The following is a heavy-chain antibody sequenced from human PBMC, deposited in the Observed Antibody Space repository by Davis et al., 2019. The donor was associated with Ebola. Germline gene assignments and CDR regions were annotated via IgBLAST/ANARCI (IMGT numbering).Heavy chain of an antibody. V-gene: IGHV3-73*01. CDR2: IKDKANNYAT. CDR1: GFTFGGSA. D-gene: IGHD3-22*01. CDR3: TRHYYDASGYPIPDY. J-gene: IGHJ4*02. Sequence: GESLKISCAASGFTFGGSAMHWVRQASGKGLEWLGRIKDKANNYATAYTASVKGRFTISRDDSKNTAFLQMNSLKSEDTAVYYCTRHYYDASGYPIPDYWGQGTLVTVSS.